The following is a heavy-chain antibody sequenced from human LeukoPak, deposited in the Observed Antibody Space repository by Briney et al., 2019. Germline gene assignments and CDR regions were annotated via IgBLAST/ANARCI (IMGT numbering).Heavy chain of an antibody. V-gene: IGHV3-23*01. CDR3: AREGYYYDSSGYYYFFDY. D-gene: IGHD3-22*01. CDR1: GFTSIAYA. J-gene: IGHJ4*02. Sequence: GGSLRLSCVGSGFTSIAYALTWARQAPGKGLEWVSGISGGGVTTYYADSVKGRFTISRDNSKNTLYLQMNSLRAEDTAVYYCAREGYYYDSSGYYYFFDYWGQGTLVTVSS. CDR2: ISGGGVTT.